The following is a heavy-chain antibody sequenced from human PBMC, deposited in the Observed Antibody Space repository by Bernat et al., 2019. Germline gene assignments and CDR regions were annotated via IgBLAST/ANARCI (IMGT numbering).Heavy chain of an antibody. CDR3: ATSSGPYDYVWGSYRYTNYFDY. D-gene: IGHD3-16*02. CDR1: GYSFTSYW. V-gene: IGHV5-51*03. Sequence: EVQLVQSGAEVKKPGESLKISCKGSGYSFTSYWIGWVRQMPGKGLDWMGITHPGDSVTRYSPSFQGQVTISADKSISTAYLQWSSLKASDTAMYYCATSSGPYDYVWGSYRYTNYFDYWGQGTLVTVSS. CDR2: THPGDSVT. J-gene: IGHJ4*02.